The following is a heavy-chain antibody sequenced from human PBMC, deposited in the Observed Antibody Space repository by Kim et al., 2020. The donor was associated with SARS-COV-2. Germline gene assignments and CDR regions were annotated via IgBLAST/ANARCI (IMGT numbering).Heavy chain of an antibody. V-gene: IGHV3-48*02. D-gene: IGHD3-22*01. CDR3: AGEVADSSGYYDY. Sequence: YADSVKGRFTISTDNAKTSLYLQMNSLRDEDTAVYYCAGEVADSSGYYDYWGQGTLVTVSS. J-gene: IGHJ4*02.